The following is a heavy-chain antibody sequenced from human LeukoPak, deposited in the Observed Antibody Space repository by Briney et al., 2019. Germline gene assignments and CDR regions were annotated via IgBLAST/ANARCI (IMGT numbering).Heavy chain of an antibody. D-gene: IGHD4-17*01. CDR3: ARGVTVTTRPFDY. Sequence: TSETLSLTCTVSGDSISSRSYYWGWIRQPPGKGLEWIGSIYYSGSTYYNPSLKSRVTISVNTSKNQFSLKLSSVTAADTAVYYCARGVTVTTRPFDYWGQGTLVTVSS. CDR1: GDSISSRSYY. V-gene: IGHV4-39*07. CDR2: IYYSGST. J-gene: IGHJ4*02.